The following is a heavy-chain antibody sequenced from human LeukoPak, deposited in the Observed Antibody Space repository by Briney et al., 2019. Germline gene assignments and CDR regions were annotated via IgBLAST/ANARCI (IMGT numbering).Heavy chain of an antibody. Sequence: GGSLRLSCAASGFTFSSYSMSWVRQAPGKGLEWVSAISGSGGSTSYADSVKGRFTISRDNSKHTLYLQMNSLRAEDTAVYYCAKGDRDKIWFCLDVGGKGTRVTVS. J-gene: IGHJ6*03. D-gene: IGHD3-10*01. CDR1: GFTFSSYS. CDR2: ISGSGGST. V-gene: IGHV3-23*01. CDR3: AKGDRDKIWFCLDV.